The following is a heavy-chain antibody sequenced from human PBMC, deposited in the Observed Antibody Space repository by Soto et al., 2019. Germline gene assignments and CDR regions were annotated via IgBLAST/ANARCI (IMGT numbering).Heavy chain of an antibody. V-gene: IGHV4-31*03. D-gene: IGHD4-17*01. CDR2: IYYSGST. J-gene: IGHJ3*02. CDR3: ARDPTTVTPDAFDI. Sequence: SETLSLTCTVSGGSISSGGCYWSWIRQHPGKGLEWIGYIYYSGSTYYNPSLKSRVTISVDTSKNQFSLKLSSVTAADTAVYYCARDPTTVTPDAFDIWGQGTMVTVSS. CDR1: GGSISSGGCY.